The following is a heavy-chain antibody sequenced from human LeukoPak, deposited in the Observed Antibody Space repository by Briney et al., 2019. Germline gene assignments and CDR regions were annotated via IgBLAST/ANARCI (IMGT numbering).Heavy chain of an antibody. D-gene: IGHD3-10*01. Sequence: GGSLRLSCAASGFAFDNFAVHWVRRAPGKSLEWVSGISYNSGGRGYADSVKGRFTISRDNAKNSLYLQMNSLRSEDTALYYCAKDSIGEASGGMDVWGQGTTVTVSS. CDR3: AKDSIGEASGGMDV. CDR1: GFAFDNFA. J-gene: IGHJ6*02. V-gene: IGHV3-9*01. CDR2: ISYNSGGR.